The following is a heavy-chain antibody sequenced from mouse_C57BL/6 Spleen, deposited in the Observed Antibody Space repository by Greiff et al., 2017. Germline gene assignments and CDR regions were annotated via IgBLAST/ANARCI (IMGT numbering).Heavy chain of an antibody. V-gene: IGHV5-9*01. D-gene: IGHD3-1*01. CDR3: ASRGRYWYFDV. Sequence: EVQVVESGGGLVKPGGSLKLSCAASGFTFSSYTMSWVRQTPEKRLEWVATISGGGGNTYYPDSVKGRFTISRDNAKNTLYLQMSSLRSEDTALYYCASRGRYWYFDVWGTGTTVTVSS. CDR1: GFTFSSYT. J-gene: IGHJ1*03. CDR2: ISGGGGNT.